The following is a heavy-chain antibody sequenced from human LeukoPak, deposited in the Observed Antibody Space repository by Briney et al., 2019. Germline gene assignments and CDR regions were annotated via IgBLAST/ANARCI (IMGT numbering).Heavy chain of an antibody. J-gene: IGHJ4*02. V-gene: IGHV4-39*01. CDR3: ARLPSSRAGYYFDY. CDR1: GGSISNTNYY. CDR2: IYYSGST. Sequence: SETLSLTCTVSGGSISNTNYYWGWIRQPPGKGLEWIGSIYYSGSTYYNPSLKCRVTISVDTSKYQFSLKLSSVTAADTAVYYCARLPSSRAGYYFDYWGQGTLVTVSS. D-gene: IGHD3-10*01.